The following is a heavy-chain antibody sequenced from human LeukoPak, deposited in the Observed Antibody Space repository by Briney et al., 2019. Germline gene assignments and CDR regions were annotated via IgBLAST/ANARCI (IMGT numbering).Heavy chain of an antibody. V-gene: IGHV1-24*01. D-gene: IGHD2-2*01. J-gene: IGHJ5*02. CDR3: ASQPTRYCSSTSCYFEVYYT. CDR2: FDPEDGET. Sequence: ASVKVSCKVSGYTLTELSMHWVRQAPGKGLEWMGGFDPEDGETIYAQKFQGRVTVTEDTSTDTAYMELSSLRSEDTAVYYCASQPTRYCSSTSCYFEVYYTWGQGTLVTVSS. CDR1: GYTLTELS.